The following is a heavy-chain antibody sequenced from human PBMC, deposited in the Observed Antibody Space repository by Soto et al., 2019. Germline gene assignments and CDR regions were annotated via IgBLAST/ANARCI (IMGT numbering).Heavy chain of an antibody. CDR2: TYYRSKWYN. V-gene: IGHV6-1*01. D-gene: IGHD6-19*01. J-gene: IGHJ3*02. CDR1: GDSVSSNSAA. CDR3: ARHKQWLVHFGAFDI. Sequence: PSQTLSLTCALSGDSVSSNSAAWNWIRQSPSRGLEWLGRTYYRSKWYNDYAVSVKGRITINPDTSKNRFSLQLNSVTPEDTAAYYCARHKQWLVHFGAFDIWGQGTMVTVSS.